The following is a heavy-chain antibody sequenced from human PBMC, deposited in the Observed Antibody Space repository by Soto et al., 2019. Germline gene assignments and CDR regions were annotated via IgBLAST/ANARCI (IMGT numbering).Heavy chain of an antibody. CDR1: GFSFRTYT. CDR2: ISGSGGSP. CDR3: AKARCTTTDCYVPDY. D-gene: IGHD1-26*01. J-gene: IGHJ4*02. V-gene: IGHV3-23*01. Sequence: VQLSESGGGLVQTGGSLRLSCAASGFSFRTYTMSWVRQAPGKGLEWLSVISGSGGSPSYADSVQGRFVISRDNARNTLYLHMNRLRAEDTAMYYCAKARCTTTDCYVPDYWGRGTLVTVSS.